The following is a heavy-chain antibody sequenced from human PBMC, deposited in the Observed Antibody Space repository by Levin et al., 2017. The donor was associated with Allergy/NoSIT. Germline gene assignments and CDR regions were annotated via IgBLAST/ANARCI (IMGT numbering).Heavy chain of an antibody. CDR1: GGSINGYY. CDR2: VFSSGTI. D-gene: IGHD1-1*01. Sequence: KTSETLSLTCTVSGGSINGYYWSWIRQPPGKGLEWIGYVFSSGTINYKPSLYSRVTISVDTSKNQFSLELHPVTAADTAVYYCARGTETVNYFDYWGQGTLVTVSS. V-gene: IGHV4-59*01. CDR3: ARGTETVNYFDY. J-gene: IGHJ4*02.